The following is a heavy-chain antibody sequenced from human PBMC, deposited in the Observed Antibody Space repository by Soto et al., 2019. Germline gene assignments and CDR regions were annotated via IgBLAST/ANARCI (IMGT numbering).Heavy chain of an antibody. Sequence: QLQLQESGPGLVKPSETLSLTCVVSGGSLSSSDNFWGWIRQRPGTGLECIGTIYYSGKTYYNPSLESRLTISADRSKNHISLNLTSVTAADTAMYYCAGGGELPRREALVFDVWGQGTWVTVSS. CDR2: IYYSGKT. CDR3: AGGGELPRREALVFDV. V-gene: IGHV4-39*02. J-gene: IGHJ3*01. CDR1: GGSLSSSDNF. D-gene: IGHD2-15*01.